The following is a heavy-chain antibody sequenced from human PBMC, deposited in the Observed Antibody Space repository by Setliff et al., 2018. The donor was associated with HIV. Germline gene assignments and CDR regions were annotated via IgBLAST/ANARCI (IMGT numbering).Heavy chain of an antibody. CDR1: GFTFTAYN. J-gene: IGHJ4*02. V-gene: IGHV3-23*01. CDR2: ISPNGDIT. CDR3: ANYGDY. D-gene: IGHD4-17*01. Sequence: HPAGSLRLSCAASGFTFTAYNMAWVRQAPGKGLEWISAISPNGDITYYAASVQGRFTISRDNSKNTVYLQMSSLIAEDTALYYCANYGDYWGQGTQVTVSS.